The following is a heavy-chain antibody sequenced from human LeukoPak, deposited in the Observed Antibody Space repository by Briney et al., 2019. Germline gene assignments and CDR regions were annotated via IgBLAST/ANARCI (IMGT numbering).Heavy chain of an antibody. CDR1: GGSISSYY. CDR3: ARESARSGQTVPFDY. D-gene: IGHD2-15*01. V-gene: IGHV4-4*07. CDR2: IYTSGST. J-gene: IGHJ4*02. Sequence: ETLSLTCTVSGGSISSYYWSWIRQPAGKGLEWIGRIYTSGSTNYNPSLKSRVTMSVDTSKNQFSLKLSSVTAADTAVYYCARESARSGQTVPFDYWGQGTLVTVSS.